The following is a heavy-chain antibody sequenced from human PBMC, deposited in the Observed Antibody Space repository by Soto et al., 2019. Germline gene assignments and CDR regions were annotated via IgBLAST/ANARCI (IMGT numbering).Heavy chain of an antibody. CDR2: IKSKTDGGTT. J-gene: IGHJ3*02. D-gene: IGHD3-3*01. CDR3: TTDSYYDFWSGYYAFDI. V-gene: IGHV3-15*01. CDR1: GFTFSNAW. Sequence: GGSLRLSCAASGFTFSNAWMSWVRQAPGKGLEWVGRIKSKTDGGTTDYAAPVKGRFTISRDDSKNTLYLQMNSLKTEDTAVYYCTTDSYYDFWSGYYAFDIWGQGTMVTVSS.